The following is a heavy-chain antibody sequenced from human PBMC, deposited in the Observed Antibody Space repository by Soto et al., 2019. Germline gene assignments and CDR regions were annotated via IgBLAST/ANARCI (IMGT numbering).Heavy chain of an antibody. J-gene: IGHJ3*02. CDR1: GYTFTTYY. CDR2: INPNSDYT. CDR3: ATNPEPPDVFDI. V-gene: IGHV1-46*01. D-gene: IGHD1-1*01. Sequence: ASVKVSCKASGYTFTTYYMHWVRQAPGQGLEWMGIINPNSDYTSYAQKFQGRVTMTRDTSTSTVYMELSSLRSVDTAVYYCATNPEPPDVFDIWGQGTMVTVSS.